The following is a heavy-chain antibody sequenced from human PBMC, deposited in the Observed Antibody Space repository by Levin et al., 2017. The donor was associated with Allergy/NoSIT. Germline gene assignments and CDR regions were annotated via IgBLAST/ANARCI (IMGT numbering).Heavy chain of an antibody. CDR1: GFSLSTSGMR. Sequence: ESGPTLVKPTQTLTVTCTFSGFSLSTSGMRVSWIRQPPGKALEWLAHIDWDDEKFYSTSLKTRLTISKDTSKNQIVLTMTNMDPVDTATYYCARQSSGWPHFDYWGQGTLVTVSS. D-gene: IGHD6-19*01. V-gene: IGHV2-70*04. CDR2: IDWDDEK. CDR3: ARQSSGWPHFDY. J-gene: IGHJ4*02.